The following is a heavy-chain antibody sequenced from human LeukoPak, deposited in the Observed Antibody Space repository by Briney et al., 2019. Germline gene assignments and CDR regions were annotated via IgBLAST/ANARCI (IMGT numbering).Heavy chain of an antibody. CDR2: IYSGGST. CDR1: GFTVSSNY. D-gene: IGHD6-13*01. V-gene: IGHV3-66*01. J-gene: IGHJ4*02. Sequence: PGGSLRLSCAVSGFTVSSNYMSWVRQALGKGLEWVSVIYSGGSTYYADSVKGRFSVSRDRSKNTLYLHMNSLRAEDTAVYYCAREFSSWLDFWGQGALVTVST. CDR3: AREFSSWLDF.